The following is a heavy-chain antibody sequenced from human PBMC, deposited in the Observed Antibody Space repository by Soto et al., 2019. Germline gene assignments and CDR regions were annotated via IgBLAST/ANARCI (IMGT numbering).Heavy chain of an antibody. Sequence: SGPTLVNPTQTLTLTCTFSGFSLSTSGVGVGWIRQPPGKALEWLALIYWDDDKRYSPSLKSRLTITKDTSKNQVVLTMTNMDPVDTATYYCALQGLVVVTDERLDYWGQGTLVTVSS. V-gene: IGHV2-5*02. J-gene: IGHJ4*02. CDR2: IYWDDDK. D-gene: IGHD2-21*02. CDR1: GFSLSTSGVG. CDR3: ALQGLVVVTDERLDY.